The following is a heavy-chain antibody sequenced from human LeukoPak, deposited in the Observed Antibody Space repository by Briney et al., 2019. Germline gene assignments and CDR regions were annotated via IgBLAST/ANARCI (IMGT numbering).Heavy chain of an antibody. V-gene: IGHV4-39*07. CDR3: ARVVVRSWAFDP. CDR1: GGSISSSSYY. D-gene: IGHD2-15*01. Sequence: SETLSLTCTVSGGSISSSSYYWGWIRQPPGKGLEWIGSLYYSGSTYYNPSLKSRVTISIDTSKNQFSLKLSSVTAADTAVYYCARVVVRSWAFDPWGQGTLVTVSS. J-gene: IGHJ5*02. CDR2: LYYSGST.